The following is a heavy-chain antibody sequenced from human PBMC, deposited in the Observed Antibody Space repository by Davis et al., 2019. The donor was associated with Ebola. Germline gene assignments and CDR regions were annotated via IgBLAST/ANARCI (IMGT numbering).Heavy chain of an antibody. J-gene: IGHJ4*02. CDR2: IKSKTDGGTT. D-gene: IGHD3-22*01. V-gene: IGHV3-15*01. CDR3: TTGDPYYDSSGYYYGDFDY. Sequence: GESLKISCAASGFTFSNAWMSWVRQAPGKGLEWVGRIKSKTDGGTTDYAAPVKGRFTISRDDSKNTLYLQMNSLKTEDTAVYYCTTGDPYYDSSGYYYGDFDYWGQGTLVTVSS. CDR1: GFTFSNAW.